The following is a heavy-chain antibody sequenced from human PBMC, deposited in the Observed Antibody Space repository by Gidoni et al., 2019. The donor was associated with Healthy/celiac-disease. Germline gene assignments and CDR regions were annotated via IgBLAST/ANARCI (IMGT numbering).Heavy chain of an antibody. J-gene: IGHJ4*02. Sequence: EVQLVESGGGLVKPGGSLRLSCAASGFTFSSYSMHWVRQAPGKGLEWVSSISRMSSYIYYADSVKGRFTISRDNAKNSLYRQMNSLRAEDTAVYDCARDGKGAHYCSSTSCRPDLFDYWGQGTLVTVSS. CDR3: ARDGKGAHYCSSTSCRPDLFDY. CDR2: ISRMSSYI. V-gene: IGHV3-21*01. D-gene: IGHD2-2*01. CDR1: GFTFSSYS.